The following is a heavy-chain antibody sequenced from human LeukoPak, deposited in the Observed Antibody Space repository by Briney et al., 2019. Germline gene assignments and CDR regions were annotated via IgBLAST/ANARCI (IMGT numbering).Heavy chain of an antibody. V-gene: IGHV3-21*01. Sequence: PGGSLRLSCAASGFTFSSYSMNWVRQAPGKGLEWVSSISSSSSYIYYADSVKGRFTISRDNAKNSLYLQMNSLRAEDTAMYYCARDQLGVANYWGQGTLVTVSS. CDR3: ARDQLGVANY. D-gene: IGHD2-8*01. CDR1: GFTFSSYS. CDR2: ISSSSSYI. J-gene: IGHJ4*02.